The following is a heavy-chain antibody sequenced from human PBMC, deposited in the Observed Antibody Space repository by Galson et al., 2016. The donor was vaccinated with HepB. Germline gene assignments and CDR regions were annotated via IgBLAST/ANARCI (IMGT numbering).Heavy chain of an antibody. D-gene: IGHD6-13*01. CDR3: AREMSIAAAATFDY. CDR1: GFTFSSYG. CDR2: IWYDGSNK. Sequence: SLRLSCAASGFTFSSYGMHWVRQAPGTGLEWVAVIWYDGSNKYYADSVKGRFTISRDNSKNTLYLQMNSLRAEDPAVYYCAREMSIAAAATFDYWGQGTLVTVSS. V-gene: IGHV3-33*01. J-gene: IGHJ4*02.